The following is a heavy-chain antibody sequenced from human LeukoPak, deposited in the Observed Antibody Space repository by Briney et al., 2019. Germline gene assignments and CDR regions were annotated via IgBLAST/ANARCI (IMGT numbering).Heavy chain of an antibody. Sequence: PGGSLRLPCAASGFIFNNFAITWVRQAPGKGLEGVSTISGDGADKYYADSVKGRFIVSRDNLKNTAYLQMNSLRAEDTAVYYCAKGGFAAGSAFVPYWGQGTLVTVSS. V-gene: IGHV3-23*01. CDR3: AKGGFAAGSAFVPY. CDR1: GFIFNNFA. CDR2: ISGDGADK. D-gene: IGHD3-10*01. J-gene: IGHJ4*02.